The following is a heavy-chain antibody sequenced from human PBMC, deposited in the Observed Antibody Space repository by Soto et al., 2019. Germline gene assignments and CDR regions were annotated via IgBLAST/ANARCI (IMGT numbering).Heavy chain of an antibody. CDR3: ARHCRSDASYYYYYYYIDV. Sequence: LETLCLTRPVSGGFISSSSFYLGWLRQHPGEGLEWVGSIYYSGSTYYNPSLKSRVTISVDTSKNQFSLKLSSVTAADTAVYYCARHCRSDASYYYYYYYIDVWGKGTTVTVSS. V-gene: IGHV4-39*01. D-gene: IGHD2-2*01. J-gene: IGHJ6*03. CDR1: GGFISSSSFY. CDR2: IYYSGST.